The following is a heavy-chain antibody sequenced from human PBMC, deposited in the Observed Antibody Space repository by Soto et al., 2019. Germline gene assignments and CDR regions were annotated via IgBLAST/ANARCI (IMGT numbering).Heavy chain of an antibody. J-gene: IGHJ6*02. CDR2: IDSDGSTT. D-gene: IGHD4-4*01. Sequence: VQLVESGGGLVQPGGSLRLSCAASGFTFSVYWMHWVRQAPGKGLVWVSRIDSDGSTTSYADSVKGRFPISRDNAKSTLYLQMNSLRAEDTAVYYCARPGYSNYGPGVDVWGQGTTVTVSS. CDR1: GFTFSVYW. CDR3: ARPGYSNYGPGVDV. V-gene: IGHV3-74*01.